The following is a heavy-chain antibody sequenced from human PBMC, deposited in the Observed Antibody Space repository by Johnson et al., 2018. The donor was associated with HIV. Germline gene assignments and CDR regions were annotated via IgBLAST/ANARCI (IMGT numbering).Heavy chain of an antibody. Sequence: VQLVESGGGFVQPGRSLRLSCAASGFTFDDYAMHWVRQAPGKGLEWVSGISSNGGSTYYANSVKGRFTISRDNSKNTLYLQMGRLRAEDMAVYYCAREGVGVNAFDIWGQGTMVTVPS. CDR1: GFTFDDYA. D-gene: IGHD1-26*01. J-gene: IGHJ3*02. CDR3: AREGVGVNAFDI. CDR2: ISSNGGST. V-gene: IGHV3-64*01.